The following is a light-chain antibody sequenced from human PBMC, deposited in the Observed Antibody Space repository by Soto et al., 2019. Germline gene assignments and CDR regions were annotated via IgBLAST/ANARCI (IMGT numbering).Light chain of an antibody. V-gene: IGKV1-39*01. Sequence: DIQLTQSPPSLSATVGDRVTITCRASQTIDSYLNWFQQKPGMAPKLLIYAASKLQSGVPSRFRGSGSGTDFTLTISSLQPEDFATYYCQQTSSPPWTFGQGTKVDIK. CDR3: QQTSSPPWT. CDR2: AAS. J-gene: IGKJ1*01. CDR1: QTIDSY.